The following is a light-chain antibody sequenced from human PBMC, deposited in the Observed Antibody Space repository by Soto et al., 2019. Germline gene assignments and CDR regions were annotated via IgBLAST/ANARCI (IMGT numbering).Light chain of an antibody. CDR2: GAS. CDR3: QQYGSSPLT. Sequence: EFVLAQSPGPLSLSPGERATLSCRASQRASNNYLAWYQQKPGQTRRLLIYGASSRDTGIPDRFSGSGSWTDFTLTISGLEPEDFAVYYCQQYGSSPLTFGLGTKVDSK. CDR1: QRASNNY. J-gene: IGKJ1*01. V-gene: IGKV3-20*01.